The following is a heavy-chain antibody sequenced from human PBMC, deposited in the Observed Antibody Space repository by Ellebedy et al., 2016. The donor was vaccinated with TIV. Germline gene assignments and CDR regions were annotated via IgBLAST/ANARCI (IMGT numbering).Heavy chain of an antibody. J-gene: IGHJ3*02. CDR3: ARDLYENYDNTPSDAFDI. Sequence: GESLKISXAASGFTFGDYWMSWVRQAPGKGLEWVANLNEPGSAKYHVDSVKGRFTVSRDNDKNLVYLQMDSLRAEDTAVYYCARDLYENYDNTPSDAFDIWGQGTRVTVSS. D-gene: IGHD3-22*01. CDR1: GFTFGDYW. V-gene: IGHV3-7*01. CDR2: LNEPGSAK.